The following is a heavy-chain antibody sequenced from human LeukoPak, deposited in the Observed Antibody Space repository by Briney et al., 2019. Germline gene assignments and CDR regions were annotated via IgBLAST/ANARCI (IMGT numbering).Heavy chain of an antibody. CDR1: GFTFNQYW. V-gene: IGHV3-7*01. CDR3: ARDGPAAGLYLDH. D-gene: IGHD6-25*01. CDR2: INQDGSEK. J-gene: IGHJ4*02. Sequence: PGGSLRLSCAASGFTFNQYWMSWLRQAPGKGLEWVANINQDGSEKHYLDSVRGRFTVSRDNARNSLFLQMNTLRAEDTALYYCARDGPAAGLYLDHWGQGILVTVSS.